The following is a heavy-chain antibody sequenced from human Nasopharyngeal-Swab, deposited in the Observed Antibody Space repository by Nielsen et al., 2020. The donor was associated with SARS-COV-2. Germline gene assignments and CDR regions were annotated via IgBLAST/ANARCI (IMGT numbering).Heavy chain of an antibody. Sequence: WIRQPPGKGLEWVSVMYHDGRTYYTDSVKGRFSISRDNSKNTVYLQMNSLRAEDTAVYYCAREFYYRFDYWGRGTLVTVSS. CDR2: MYHDGRT. V-gene: IGHV3-66*01. CDR3: AREFYYRFDY. D-gene: IGHD3-10*01. J-gene: IGHJ4*02.